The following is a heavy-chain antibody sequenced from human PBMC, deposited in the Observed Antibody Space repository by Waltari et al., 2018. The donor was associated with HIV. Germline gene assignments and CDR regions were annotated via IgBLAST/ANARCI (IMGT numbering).Heavy chain of an antibody. J-gene: IGHJ4*02. Sequence: QVQLQQWGAGLLKPSETLSLTCAVYGGSFSGYYWSWIRQPPGKGLEWIGEINHSGSTNYNPSLKSRVTISVDTSKNQFSLKLSSVTAADTAVYYCARGRNTYSSSSGLLEYWGQGTLVTVSS. CDR1: GGSFSGYY. CDR2: INHSGST. D-gene: IGHD6-6*01. V-gene: IGHV4-34*01. CDR3: ARGRNTYSSSSGLLEY.